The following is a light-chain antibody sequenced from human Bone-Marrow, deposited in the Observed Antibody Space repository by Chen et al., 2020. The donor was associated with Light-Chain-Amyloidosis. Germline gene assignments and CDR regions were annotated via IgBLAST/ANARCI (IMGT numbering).Light chain of an antibody. Sequence: QSALTQPHSVSGSPGQSVTISCTGTSSDIGGYDYVSWYQQYPGTAPILIIYDVNKRPSGVPDRCSASKSANTASLTSSGLQADDEAEYHCCAYAGTYTWLFGGGTRLTVL. CDR3: CAYAGTYTWL. V-gene: IGLV2-11*01. CDR2: DVN. J-gene: IGLJ3*02. CDR1: SSDIGGYDY.